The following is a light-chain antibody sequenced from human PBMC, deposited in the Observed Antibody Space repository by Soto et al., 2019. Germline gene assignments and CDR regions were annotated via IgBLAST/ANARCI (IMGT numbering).Light chain of an antibody. J-gene: IGLJ3*02. CDR2: YDD. V-gene: IGLV1-36*01. Sequence: QSVLTQPPSASEAPRQRVTISCSGSSSNIGTNGVNWYQQLPGKAPKLLIYYDDLLPSGVSDRFSGSESGTSASLAISGLQSEDEADYYCAAWDDSLNGWVFGGGTKLTVL. CDR3: AAWDDSLNGWV. CDR1: SSNIGTNG.